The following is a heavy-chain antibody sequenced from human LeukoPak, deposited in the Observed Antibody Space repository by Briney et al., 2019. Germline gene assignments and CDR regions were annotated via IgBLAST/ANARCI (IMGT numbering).Heavy chain of an antibody. CDR3: ATDTRSHFDY. Sequence: ASVKVSCKVSGYTLTELSMHWVRQAPGKGLEWMGGFDPEDGETIHAQKFQGRVTMTEDTPTDTAYMELSSLRSEDTAVYYCATDTRSHFDYWGQGTLVTVSS. CDR1: GYTLTELS. J-gene: IGHJ4*02. V-gene: IGHV1-24*01. D-gene: IGHD6-13*01. CDR2: FDPEDGET.